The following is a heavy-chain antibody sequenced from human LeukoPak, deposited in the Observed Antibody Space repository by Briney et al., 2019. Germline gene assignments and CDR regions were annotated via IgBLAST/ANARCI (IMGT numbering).Heavy chain of an antibody. D-gene: IGHD3-22*01. V-gene: IGHV3-21*04. J-gene: IGHJ4*02. Sequence: GGSLRLSCAASGFTFSSYSMNWVRQAPGKGLEWVSSISSSSSYIYYADSVKGRFTISRDNAKNSLYLQMNSLRAEDTAVYYCARGHPITMIVVVMPARYFDYWGQGTLVTVSS. CDR2: ISSSSSYI. CDR1: GFTFSSYS. CDR3: ARGHPITMIVVVMPARYFDY.